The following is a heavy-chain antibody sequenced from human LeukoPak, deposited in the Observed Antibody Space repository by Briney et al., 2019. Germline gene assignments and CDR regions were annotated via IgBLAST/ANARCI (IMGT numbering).Heavy chain of an antibody. Sequence: GXLRLSCAASGFTFSSCSMNWVRQAPGKGLEWVSYISSSRSTIYYAGSVKGRFTISRDNAKNSLYLQMNSLRAEDTAVYYCASKATYNIAFDIWGQGTMVTVSS. CDR2: ISSSRSTI. V-gene: IGHV3-48*01. CDR1: GFTFSSCS. J-gene: IGHJ3*02. D-gene: IGHD5-24*01. CDR3: ASKATYNIAFDI.